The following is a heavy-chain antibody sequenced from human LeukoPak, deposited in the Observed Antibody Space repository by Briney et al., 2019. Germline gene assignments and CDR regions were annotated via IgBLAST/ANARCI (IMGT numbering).Heavy chain of an antibody. CDR2: IYYSGST. D-gene: IGHD5-18*01. V-gene: IGHV4-59*01. CDR1: GGSISSYY. J-gene: IGHJ4*02. CDR3: AAMVPYYFDY. Sequence: SETLSLTCTVSGGSISSYYWSWIRQPPGKGLEWIGYIYYSGSTNYNPSLKSRVTISVDTSKNQFSLKLSSVTAADTTVYYCAAMVPYYFDYWGQGTLVTVSS.